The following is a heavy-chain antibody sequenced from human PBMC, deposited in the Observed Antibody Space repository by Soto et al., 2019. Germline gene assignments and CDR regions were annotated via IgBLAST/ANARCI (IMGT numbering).Heavy chain of an antibody. D-gene: IGHD3-22*01. J-gene: IGHJ4*02. Sequence: WWSLRLSCSASVFTFSSYAMHWVRQAPGKGLEYVSAISSNGGSTYYADSVKGRFTISRDNSKNTLYLQMSSLRAEDTAVYYCVKDQNYDSSGYYGYWGQGTLVTVSS. CDR1: VFTFSSYA. CDR3: VKDQNYDSSGYYGY. V-gene: IGHV3-64D*06. CDR2: ISSNGGST.